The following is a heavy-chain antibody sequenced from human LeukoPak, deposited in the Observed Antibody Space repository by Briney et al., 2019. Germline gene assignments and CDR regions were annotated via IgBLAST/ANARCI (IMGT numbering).Heavy chain of an antibody. CDR2: LYSGAGT. J-gene: IGHJ4*02. V-gene: IGHV3-53*01. D-gene: IGHD3-10*01. CDR3: ARDEYYYGSGSYRYDY. Sequence: GGSLRLSCAASGFTVSSNYMTWVRQAPGKGLEWVSVLYSGAGTYYADSVKGRFTISRDNSKNTLYLQMNSLRAEDTAVYYCARDEYYYGSGSYRYDYWGQGTLVTVSS. CDR1: GFTVSSNY.